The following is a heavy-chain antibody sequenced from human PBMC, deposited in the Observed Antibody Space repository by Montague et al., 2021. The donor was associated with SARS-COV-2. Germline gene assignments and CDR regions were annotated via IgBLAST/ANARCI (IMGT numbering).Heavy chain of an antibody. Sequence: SETLSLTCAVYGESYNPWGQSFNNYHWGWIRQSQGKGLEWIGDIKRADTKYNPSLGSRATNSAYTAKKQVSLMSTSVTAADTAVYYCARRPAPLLHLAWSQRYLDYYGLDVWGRGTAVIVS. CDR1: GESYNPWGQSFNNYH. D-gene: IGHD3/OR15-3a*01. V-gene: IGHV4-34*12. J-gene: IGHJ6*02. CDR2: IKRADT. CDR3: ARRPAPLLHLAWSQRYLDYYGLDV.